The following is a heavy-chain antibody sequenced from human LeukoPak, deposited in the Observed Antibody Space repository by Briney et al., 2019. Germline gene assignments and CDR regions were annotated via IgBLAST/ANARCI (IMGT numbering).Heavy chain of an antibody. Sequence: SETMSLTCTVPGGSISSDYWSWVRQPPGKGLEWIGCIYYSGHTNYNPSLKSRVTMSIDTSKNQFSLKLTSVTAADTAVYYCARHQLRGFLDDYWGQGTLVTVSS. D-gene: IGHD3-10*01. CDR2: IYYSGHT. CDR3: ARHQLRGFLDDY. CDR1: GGSISSDY. V-gene: IGHV4-59*08. J-gene: IGHJ4*02.